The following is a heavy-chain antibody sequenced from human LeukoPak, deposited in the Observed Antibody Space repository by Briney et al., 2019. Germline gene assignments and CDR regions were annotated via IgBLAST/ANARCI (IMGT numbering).Heavy chain of an antibody. J-gene: IGHJ4*02. Sequence: ASVKDSCKVSGYTLTELFMHWVRQAPGKGVERMGGFDFEDGETTYAQKFQGRVTMNEDTPTDTAYMDLRSLRSEYTAVYYCATELPRGLFSYWGQGTLVTVSS. CDR2: FDFEDGET. V-gene: IGHV1-24*01. D-gene: IGHD1-26*01. CDR1: GYTLTELF. CDR3: ATELPRGLFSY.